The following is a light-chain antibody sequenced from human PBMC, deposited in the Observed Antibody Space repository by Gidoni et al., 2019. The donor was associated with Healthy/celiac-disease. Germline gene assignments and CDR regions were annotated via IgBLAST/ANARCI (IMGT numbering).Light chain of an antibody. J-gene: IGKJ2*01. Sequence: AIQLTQSPSSLSASVGDRDTITCRPSQGISSALAWYQQKPGKAPKLLIYDASSLESGVPSRFSGSGSGTDFTLTISSLQPEDFATYYCQQFNSYPVMYTFGQGTKLEIK. CDR1: QGISSA. CDR2: DAS. V-gene: IGKV1-13*02. CDR3: QQFNSYPVMYT.